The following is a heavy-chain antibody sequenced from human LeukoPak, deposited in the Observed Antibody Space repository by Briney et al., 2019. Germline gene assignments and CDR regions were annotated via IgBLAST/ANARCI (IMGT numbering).Heavy chain of an antibody. J-gene: IGHJ5*02. CDR1: GYTFTSYY. CDR2: INPKSGDT. Sequence: GASVKVSCKASGYTFTSYYMHWVRQAPGQGLEWMGWINPKSGDTKYAQKFQGRVTMTRDTSISTAYMELSGLRSDDTAVYYCAKEVVLTRNWFDPWGQGTLVTVSS. CDR3: AKEVVLTRNWFDP. V-gene: IGHV1-2*02. D-gene: IGHD3-16*01.